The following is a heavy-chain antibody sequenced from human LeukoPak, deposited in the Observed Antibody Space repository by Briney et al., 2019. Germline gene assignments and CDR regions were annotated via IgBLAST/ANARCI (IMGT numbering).Heavy chain of an antibody. CDR2: TWPGDSET. Sequence: GESLKISCKASGYKFTNYWIGWVRQMPGKGLEWMTITWPGDSETRYSPSFQGQVTISVDKSIDTMYLQWSSLKASDTAMYYCARALRTGQGDYVPVLWGQGTLVTVSS. D-gene: IGHD4-17*01. CDR1: GYKFTNYW. J-gene: IGHJ4*02. CDR3: ARALRTGQGDYVPVL. V-gene: IGHV5-51*01.